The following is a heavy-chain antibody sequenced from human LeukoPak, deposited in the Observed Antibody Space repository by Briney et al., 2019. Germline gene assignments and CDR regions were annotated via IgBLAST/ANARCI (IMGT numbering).Heavy chain of an antibody. CDR1: GFKFSNHW. D-gene: IGHD7-27*01. J-gene: IGHJ4*02. V-gene: IGHV3-74*01. Sequence: GGSLRLFCAASGFKFSNHWMHWVRQSPGKGLVWVARINNDGSDTSHADSMEGRFTISRDNAANTLYLQMNSLRVEDTAMYFCARNNWGIDEWGQGTLVTVSS. CDR2: INNDGSDT. CDR3: ARNNWGIDE.